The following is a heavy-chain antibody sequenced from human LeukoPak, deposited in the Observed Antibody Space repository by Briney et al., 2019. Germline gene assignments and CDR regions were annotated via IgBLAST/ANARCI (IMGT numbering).Heavy chain of an antibody. CDR3: AKDLGNSGNY. D-gene: IGHD4-23*01. CDR2: ISWDGGST. CDR1: GFTFDDYA. V-gene: IGHV3-43D*03. J-gene: IGHJ4*02. Sequence: GGSLRLSCAASGFTFDDYAMHWVRHAPGKGLEWVSLISWDGGSTYYADSVKGRFTISRDNSKNSLYLQMNSLRAEDTALYYCAKDLGNSGNYWGQGTLVTVSS.